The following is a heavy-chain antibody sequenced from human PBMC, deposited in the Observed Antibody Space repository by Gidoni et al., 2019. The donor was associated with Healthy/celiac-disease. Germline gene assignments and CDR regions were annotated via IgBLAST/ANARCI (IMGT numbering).Heavy chain of an antibody. Sequence: EVQLVESGGGLVQPGGYLRLSCAASGFTASSYYMSWVRQAPGKGLEWFSVIYSGGSTYYADSVKGRFTISRHNSKNTLYIQMNSLGAEDTAVYYCARDLYYWGQGTLVTVSS. J-gene: IGHJ4*02. V-gene: IGHV3-53*04. CDR3: ARDLYY. CDR2: IYSGGST. CDR1: GFTASSYY.